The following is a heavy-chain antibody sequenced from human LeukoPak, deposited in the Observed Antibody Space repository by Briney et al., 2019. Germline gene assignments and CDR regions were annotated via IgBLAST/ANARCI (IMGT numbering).Heavy chain of an antibody. CDR1: GFTFDDYA. Sequence: PGGSLRLSCAASGFTFDDYAMHWVRQAPGKSLEWVSLISWDGRRTSYADSVKGRFTISRDNSKNSLYLQVNSLRAEDTALYYCVKRTTGGAFDIWGQGTMVTVSS. J-gene: IGHJ3*02. CDR2: ISWDGRRT. CDR3: VKRTTGGAFDI. V-gene: IGHV3-43D*03. D-gene: IGHD1-1*01.